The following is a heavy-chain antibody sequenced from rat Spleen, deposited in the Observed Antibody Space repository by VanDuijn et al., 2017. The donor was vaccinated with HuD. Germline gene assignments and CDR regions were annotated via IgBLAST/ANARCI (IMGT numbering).Heavy chain of an antibody. Sequence: EVQLVESGGDLVQPGRSLRLSCAASGFTFSSSGMHWIRQAPGKGLEWVATITHIGATSYYPDSVKGRFTISRDNAKSTLYLQMDSLRSEDTATYYCARLFDYWGQGVMVTVSS. J-gene: IGHJ2*01. CDR2: ITHIGATS. V-gene: IGHV5-19*01. CDR3: ARLFDY. CDR1: GFTFSSSG.